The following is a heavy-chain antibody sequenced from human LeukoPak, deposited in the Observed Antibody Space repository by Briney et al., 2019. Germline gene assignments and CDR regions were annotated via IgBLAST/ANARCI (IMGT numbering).Heavy chain of an antibody. V-gene: IGHV3-23*01. D-gene: IGHD2-15*01. CDR2: ISGSGGST. CDR3: AKDYSTRSVVVAATFDY. J-gene: IGHJ4*02. CDR1: GFTFSSYA. Sequence: GGSLRLSCAASGFTFSSYAMSWVRQAPGKGLEWVSAISGSGGSTYYADSVKGRFTISRDNSKNTLYLQVNSLRAEDTAVYYCAKDYSTRSVVVAATFDYWGQGTLVTISS.